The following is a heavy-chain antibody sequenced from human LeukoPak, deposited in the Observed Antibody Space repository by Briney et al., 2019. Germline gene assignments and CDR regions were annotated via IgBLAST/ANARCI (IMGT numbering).Heavy chain of an antibody. CDR2: VNHSGYT. CDR3: ARQLYGSDY. Sequence: SETLSLTCDVSGVSFSTYYWSWLRQSPEKGLEWIGEVNHSGYTNYNPSLKGRVTISVDTSKNQFSLKLSSVTAADTAVYYCARQLYGSDYWGQGTLVTVFS. CDR1: GVSFSTYY. D-gene: IGHD4-17*01. V-gene: IGHV4-34*01. J-gene: IGHJ4*02.